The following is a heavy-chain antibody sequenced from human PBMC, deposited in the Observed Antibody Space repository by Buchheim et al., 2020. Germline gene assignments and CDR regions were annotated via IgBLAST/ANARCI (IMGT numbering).Heavy chain of an antibody. CDR1: GFTFSDYY. J-gene: IGHJ6*02. Sequence: QVQLVESGGGLVKPGGSLRLSCAASGFTFSDYYMSWIRQAPGKGLEWISYISSSSNSIYYADSVKGRVTISRDNATNSLYLQMNSLRAEDTAVYYCARDLWGSSSWYYQNYYYYGMDVWGQGTT. V-gene: IGHV3-11*04. CDR3: ARDLWGSSSWYYQNYYYYGMDV. D-gene: IGHD6-13*01. CDR2: ISSSSNSI.